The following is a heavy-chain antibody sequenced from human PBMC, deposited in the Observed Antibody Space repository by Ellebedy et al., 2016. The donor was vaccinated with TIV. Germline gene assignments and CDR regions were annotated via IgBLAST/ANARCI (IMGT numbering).Heavy chain of an antibody. Sequence: GESLKISXAASGFTFSSYLMSWVRPAPGKGLEWVANIKQDGSEKYYVDSVKGRFTISRDNAKNSLYLQMNSLRAEDTAVYYCARDGRFLEWLSYGMDVWGQGTTATVSS. CDR3: ARDGRFLEWLSYGMDV. CDR2: IKQDGSEK. V-gene: IGHV3-7*01. D-gene: IGHD3-3*01. J-gene: IGHJ6*02. CDR1: GFTFSSYL.